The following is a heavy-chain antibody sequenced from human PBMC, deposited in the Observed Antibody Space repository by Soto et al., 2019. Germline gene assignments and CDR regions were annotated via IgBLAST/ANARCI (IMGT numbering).Heavy chain of an antibody. Sequence: PSETLSLTCTVSGGSISSSSYYWGWIRQPPGKGLEWIGSIYYSGSTYYNPSLKSRVTISVDTSKNQFSLKLSSVTAADTAVYYCARKIDFWSGTYYFDYWGQGTLVTVSS. CDR2: IYYSGST. CDR3: ARKIDFWSGTYYFDY. J-gene: IGHJ4*02. V-gene: IGHV4-39*01. D-gene: IGHD3-3*01. CDR1: GGSISSSSYY.